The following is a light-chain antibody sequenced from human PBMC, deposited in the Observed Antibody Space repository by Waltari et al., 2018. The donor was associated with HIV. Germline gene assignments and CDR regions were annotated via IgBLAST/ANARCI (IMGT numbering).Light chain of an antibody. CDR2: VAS. Sequence: DIQLTQSQSFLSASVGDRVTITCRASQGISTDLAWYQQKPGKAPKLLIYVASTLESGVPSRFSGSGSVTEFTLTINSLQPEDFATYYCQQLNSYPLTFGPGTKVDIK. V-gene: IGKV1-9*01. CDR1: QGISTD. CDR3: QQLNSYPLT. J-gene: IGKJ3*01.